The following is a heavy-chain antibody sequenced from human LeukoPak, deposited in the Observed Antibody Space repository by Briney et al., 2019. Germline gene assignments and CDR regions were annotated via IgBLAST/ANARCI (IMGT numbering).Heavy chain of an antibody. V-gene: IGHV4-34*01. D-gene: IGHD3-22*01. CDR2: INHSGST. Sequence: PSETLSLTCAVYGGSLSGYYWSWIRQPPGKGLEWIGEINHSGSTNYNPSLKSRVTISVDTSKNQFSLKLSSVTAADTAVYYCARAFHYYDSSGSKISWFDPWGQGTLVTVSS. CDR3: ARAFHYYDSSGSKISWFDP. CDR1: GGSLSGYY. J-gene: IGHJ5*02.